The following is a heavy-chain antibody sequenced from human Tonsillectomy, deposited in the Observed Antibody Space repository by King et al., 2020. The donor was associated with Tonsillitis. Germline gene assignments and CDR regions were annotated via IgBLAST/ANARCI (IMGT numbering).Heavy chain of an antibody. D-gene: IGHD3-10*01. V-gene: IGHV2-5*01. CDR1: GFSLSTSGVG. CDR3: AHIKANPWFGEVLYYFDY. J-gene: IGHJ4*02. Sequence: TLKESGPTLVKPTQTLTLTCTFSGFSLSTSGVGVGWIRQPPGKALEWLALIYWNDDKRYSPSLKSRLTITKDTSKNQVVLTMTNMDPVDTATYYCAHIKANPWFGEVLYYFDYWGQGTLVTVSS. CDR2: IYWNDDK.